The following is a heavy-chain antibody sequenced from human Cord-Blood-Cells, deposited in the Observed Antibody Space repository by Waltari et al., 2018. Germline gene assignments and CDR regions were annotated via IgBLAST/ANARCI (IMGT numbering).Heavy chain of an antibody. J-gene: IGHJ3*02. CDR3: ARDLAMDGTGDAFDI. CDR1: GGTFSSYA. V-gene: IGHV1-69*04. CDR2: IITILGIA. D-gene: IGHD3-9*01. Sequence: QVQLVQSGAEVKKPGSSVKVSCKASGGTFSSYAISWVRPAPGQGLEWMGGIITILGIANYAQKFQGRVTITADESTSTAYMELSSLRSEDTAVYYCARDLAMDGTGDAFDIWGQGTMVTVSS.